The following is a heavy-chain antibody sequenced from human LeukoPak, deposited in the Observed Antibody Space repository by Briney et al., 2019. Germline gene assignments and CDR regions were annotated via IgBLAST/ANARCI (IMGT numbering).Heavy chain of an antibody. V-gene: IGHV4-59*01. J-gene: IGHJ6*03. Sequence: PSETLSLTCTVSGGSISSYYWSWIRQPPGKGLEWIGYIYYSGSTNYNPSLKSRVTISVDTSKNQFSLKLGSVTAADTAVYYCARSDYDSSGYYPFYYYYYMDVWGKGTTVTVSS. CDR2: IYYSGST. CDR1: GGSISSYY. D-gene: IGHD3-22*01. CDR3: ARSDYDSSGYYPFYYYYYMDV.